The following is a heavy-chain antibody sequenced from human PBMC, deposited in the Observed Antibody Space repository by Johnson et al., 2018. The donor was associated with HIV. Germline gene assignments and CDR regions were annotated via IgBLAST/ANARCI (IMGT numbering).Heavy chain of an antibody. CDR3: AKDWDRWLQPPGDAFDI. Sequence: EVQLVESGGGVVQPGRSLRLSCAASGFTVSSNYMSWVRQAPGKGLEWVSVIFSGGSTYYADSVNGRLTISRDNSKNTLYLQMSSLRVEDTAVYYCAKDWDRWLQPPGDAFDIRGQGTMVTVSS. J-gene: IGHJ3*02. CDR2: IFSGGST. D-gene: IGHD5-24*01. CDR1: GFTVSSNY. V-gene: IGHV3-66*01.